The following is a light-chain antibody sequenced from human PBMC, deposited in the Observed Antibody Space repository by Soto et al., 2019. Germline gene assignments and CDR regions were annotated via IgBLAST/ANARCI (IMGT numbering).Light chain of an antibody. CDR2: DGS. V-gene: IGLV2-23*03. CDR3: CSYAGSSTFSYV. CDR1: SSHVGGYNS. Sequence: QSALAQPASVSRSPGQSIAISCTGTSSHVGGYNSLTWYQQHPGKAPKLMIYDGSNRPSGVSYRFSGSKSGNTASLTISGLQAEDEDDYYCCSYAGSSTFSYVFGTETKVTVL. J-gene: IGLJ1*01.